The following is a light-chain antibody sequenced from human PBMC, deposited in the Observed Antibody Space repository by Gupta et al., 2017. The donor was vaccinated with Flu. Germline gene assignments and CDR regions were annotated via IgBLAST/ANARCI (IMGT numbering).Light chain of an antibody. CDR3: LQHSSYPYG. CDR1: QGIRNA. CDR2: AAS. V-gene: IGKV1-17*01. J-gene: IGKJ2*03. Sequence: DIKMTQSPSSLTASVGDRVTITFRGSQGIRNALGWYQQKPGKAPKRLIYAASSLQSGVPSRFSGGGSGTEFALTISSLQAGDFATYFCLQHSSYPYGFGQGTKVEIK.